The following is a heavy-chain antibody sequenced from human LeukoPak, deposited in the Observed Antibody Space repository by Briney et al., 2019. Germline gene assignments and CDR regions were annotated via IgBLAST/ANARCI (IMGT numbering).Heavy chain of an antibody. D-gene: IGHD6-13*01. CDR3: ARDAPQVPAAGVLAS. V-gene: IGHV3-53*01. CDR1: GFTVSDNY. J-gene: IGHJ5*02. CDR2: MYSGGDT. Sequence: GESLRLSCAASGFTVSDNYMSWVRQAPGKGLEWVPVMYSGGDTYYANSVKGRFTFSRDISKNTLFLQMNGLTTEDTAMYYCARDAPQVPAAGVLASWGQGTLVTVSS.